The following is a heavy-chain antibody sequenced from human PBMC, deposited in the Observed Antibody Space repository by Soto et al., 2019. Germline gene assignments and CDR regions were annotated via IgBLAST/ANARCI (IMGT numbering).Heavy chain of an antibody. D-gene: IGHD6-19*01. CDR1: GDSVSSNSAA. J-gene: IGHJ6*02. CDR2: TYYRSKWYN. CDR3: AREGAGNGAYYYYGMDV. Sequence: LSQTLSLTCAISGDSVSSNSAAWNWIRQSPSRGLEWLGRTYYRSKWYNDYAVSVKSRITINPDTSKNQFSLQLSSVTPEDTAVYYCAREGAGNGAYYYYGMDVWGQGTTVTVSS. V-gene: IGHV6-1*01.